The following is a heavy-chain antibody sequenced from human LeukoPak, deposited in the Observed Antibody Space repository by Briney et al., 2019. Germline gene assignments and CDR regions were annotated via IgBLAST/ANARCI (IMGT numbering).Heavy chain of an antibody. CDR1: EFIFSGYS. CDR3: ARRGTAPYYYMDV. Sequence: GGSLRLSCVGSEFIFSGYSMNWVRQAPGKGLEWVAYISSGSGIIYYADSVKGRFTVSRGNAKNSLYLQMSSLRAEDTAVYYCARRGTAPYYYMDVWSKGTAVTVSS. CDR2: ISSGSGII. V-gene: IGHV3-48*01. J-gene: IGHJ6*03.